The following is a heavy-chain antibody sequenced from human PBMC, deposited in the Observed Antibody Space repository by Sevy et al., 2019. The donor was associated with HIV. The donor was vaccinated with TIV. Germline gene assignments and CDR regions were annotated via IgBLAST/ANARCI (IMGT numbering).Heavy chain of an antibody. V-gene: IGHV4-34*01. J-gene: IGHJ4*02. CDR3: ARGPLFSPEYCSGGTCPTIDY. Sequence: SELSLTCAVSGVSFSDYYWAWIRQPPGKGLEWIGEVSQSGSANYNPSVRSRVIMSLDTSNNHFSLKLTSVTAADTAVYYCARGPLFSPEYCSGGTCPTIDYWSQGTLVTVSS. CDR1: GVSFSDYY. CDR2: VSQSGSA. D-gene: IGHD2-15*01.